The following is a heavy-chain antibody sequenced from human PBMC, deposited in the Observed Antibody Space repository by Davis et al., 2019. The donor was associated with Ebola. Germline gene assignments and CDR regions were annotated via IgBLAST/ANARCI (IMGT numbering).Heavy chain of an antibody. CDR2: ISWNSDSI. J-gene: IGHJ4*02. CDR3: ARVVTMIVVT. Sequence: SLKISCAASGFTFDDYAMHWVRQAPGKGLEWVSSISWNSDSIGYADSVKGRFTISRDNAKNSLYLQMNSLRAEDTAVYYCARVVTMIVVTWGQGTLVTVSS. V-gene: IGHV3-9*01. D-gene: IGHD3-22*01. CDR1: GFTFDDYA.